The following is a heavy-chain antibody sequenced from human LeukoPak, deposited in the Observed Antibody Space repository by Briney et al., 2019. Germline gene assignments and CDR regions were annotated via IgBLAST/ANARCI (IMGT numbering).Heavy chain of an antibody. CDR2: TSGSGDST. J-gene: IGHJ4*02. V-gene: IGHV3-23*01. D-gene: IGHD3-10*01. CDR3: AKDSSMVRGDYDYFDY. CDR1: GFTFSSYA. Sequence: GGSLRLSCAASGFTFSSYAMSWVRQAPGKGLEWVSGTSGSGDSTYYADSVKGRFTISRDNSKNTLFVQMNSLRAEDTAVYYCAKDSSMVRGDYDYFDYWGQGTLVTVSS.